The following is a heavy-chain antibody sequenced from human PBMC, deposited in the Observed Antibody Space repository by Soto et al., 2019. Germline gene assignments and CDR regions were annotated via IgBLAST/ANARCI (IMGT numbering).Heavy chain of an antibody. CDR1: GFTFSSYA. V-gene: IGHV3-30*18. D-gene: IGHD3-22*01. J-gene: IGHJ4*02. CDR3: AKAYHYDSSGPFDY. Sequence: GALRLSCVASGFTFSSYAMTWVRQAPGKGLEWVSVISYDGSNKNYADSVKGRFTISRDNSKNTLYLQMNSLRAEDTAVYYCAKAYHYDSSGPFDYWGLGNLVTVSS. CDR2: ISYDGSNK.